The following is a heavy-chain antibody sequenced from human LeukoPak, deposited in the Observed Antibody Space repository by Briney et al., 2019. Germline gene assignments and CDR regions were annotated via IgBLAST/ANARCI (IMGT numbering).Heavy chain of an antibody. CDR2: IDSGGST. CDR1: GFTVSSNY. V-gene: IGHV3-53*01. CDR3: AKDRLSIAVAGTDAEFDY. J-gene: IGHJ4*02. D-gene: IGHD6-19*01. Sequence: PGGSLRLSCAASGFTVSSNYMSWVRQAPGKGLEWVSVIDSGGSTYYADSVKGRFTISRDNSKNTLYLQMNSLRAEDTAVYYCAKDRLSIAVAGTDAEFDYWGQGTLVTVSS.